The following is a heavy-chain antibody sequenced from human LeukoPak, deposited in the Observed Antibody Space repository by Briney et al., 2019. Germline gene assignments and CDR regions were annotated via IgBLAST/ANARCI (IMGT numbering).Heavy chain of an antibody. CDR1: GGSISSYY. D-gene: IGHD1-1*01. CDR2: IYYSGST. V-gene: IGHV4-59*01. CDR3: VRARRWNAAVEGWWFDP. J-gene: IGHJ5*02. Sequence: PSETLSLTCTVSGGSISSYYWSWIRQSPVKGLEWIGFIYYSGSTNYNPSLKSRVTISVDTPKNQFSLKLSSVTAADTAVYYCVRARRWNAAVEGWWFDPWGQGTLVTVSS.